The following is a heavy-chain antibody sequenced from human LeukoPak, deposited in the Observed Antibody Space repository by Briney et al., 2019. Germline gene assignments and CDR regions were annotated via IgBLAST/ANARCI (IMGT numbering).Heavy chain of an antibody. Sequence: GGSLRLSCAASVYTFSSYAMSWVRQAPGKGLEWVSSLSGSGGSPNYANSVKGRFTISRGNSKNTLYLQMNSLRAEDTAVYYCAKAPAYYDSNGALLYYFDYWGQGTLVTVSS. J-gene: IGHJ4*02. CDR1: VYTFSSYA. CDR2: LSGSGGSP. V-gene: IGHV3-23*01. D-gene: IGHD3-22*01. CDR3: AKAPAYYDSNGALLYYFDY.